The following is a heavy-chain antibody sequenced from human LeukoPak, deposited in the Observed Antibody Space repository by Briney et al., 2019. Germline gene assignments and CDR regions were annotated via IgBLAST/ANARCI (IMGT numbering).Heavy chain of an antibody. CDR2: INPNSGGT. Sequence: ASVKVSCKASGYTFTGYYMHWVRQAPGQGLEWMGWINPNSGGTNYAQKFQGRVTMTTDTSTSTAYIELRSLRSDDTAVYYYASSGWGNTAGYFDYXXXGTLVTVSS. CDR1: GYTFTGYY. J-gene: IGHJ4*02. CDR3: ASSGWGNTAGYFDY. V-gene: IGHV1-2*02. D-gene: IGHD6-19*01.